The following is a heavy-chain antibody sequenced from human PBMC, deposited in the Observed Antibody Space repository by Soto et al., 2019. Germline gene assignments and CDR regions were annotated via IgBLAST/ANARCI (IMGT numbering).Heavy chain of an antibody. V-gene: IGHV3-73*01. J-gene: IGHJ4*02. D-gene: IGHD3-10*01. CDR1: GFTFSGSA. Sequence: GGSLRLSCAASGFTFSGSAMHWVRQASGKGLEWVGRIRSKANSYATAYAASGKGRFTISRDDSKNTAYLQMNSLKTEDTAVYYCTRHRWFGEFADGLHDDYWGQGTLVTVSS. CDR2: IRSKANSYAT. CDR3: TRHRWFGEFADGLHDDY.